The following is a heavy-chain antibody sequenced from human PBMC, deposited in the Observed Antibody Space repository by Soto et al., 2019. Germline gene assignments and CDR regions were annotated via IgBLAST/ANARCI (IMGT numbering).Heavy chain of an antibody. CDR1: GGSISSGGYY. CDR2: IYYSGST. CDR3: ARFLGYRNWLDP. Sequence: PSETLSLTCTVSGGSISSGGYYWSWIRQHPGKGLEWIGYIYYSGSTYYNPSLKSRVTISVDTSKNQFPLKLSSVTAADTAVYYCARFLGYRNWLDPWGQGTLVTVSS. V-gene: IGHV4-31*03. J-gene: IGHJ5*02. D-gene: IGHD1-1*01.